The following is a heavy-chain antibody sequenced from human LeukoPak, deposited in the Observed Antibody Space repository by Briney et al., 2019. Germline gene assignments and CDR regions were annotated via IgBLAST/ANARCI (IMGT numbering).Heavy chain of an antibody. D-gene: IGHD6-19*01. V-gene: IGHV3-48*02. J-gene: IGHJ4*02. CDR2: ISSSSNTI. Sequence: PGGSLRLSCAASGFTFSSYSMNWVRQAPGKGLEWVSYISSSSNTIYYAGSVKGRFTLSRDNAKNSLYLQMYSLRDETTGVSFIASSQVISLADLNYWGQGPLVTVSS. CDR3: ASSQVISLADLNY. CDR1: GFTFSSYS.